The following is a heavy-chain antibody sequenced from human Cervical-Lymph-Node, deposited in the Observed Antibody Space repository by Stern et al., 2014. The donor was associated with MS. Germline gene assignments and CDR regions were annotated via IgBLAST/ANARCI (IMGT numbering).Heavy chain of an antibody. CDR3: TRGSNYRADYGMDV. J-gene: IGHJ6*02. CDR1: GFTFSDYA. Sequence: VQLVESGGGLVKPGRSLRLSCSASGFTFSDYAMNWVRQAPGKGLEWVGFVRSKAYGGTTEYAASVKGRFTISRDDSKSIAYLQMNSLKTEDTAVYYCTRGSNYRADYGMDVWGQGTTVTVSS. V-gene: IGHV3-49*04. CDR2: VRSKAYGGTT. D-gene: IGHD4-11*01.